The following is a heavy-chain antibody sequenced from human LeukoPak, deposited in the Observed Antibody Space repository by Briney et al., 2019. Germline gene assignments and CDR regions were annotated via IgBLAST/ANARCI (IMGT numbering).Heavy chain of an antibody. Sequence: GGSLRLSCAASGFTFNTYTMNWVRQAPGKGLEWVSYISGSSGIIDYADSVRGRFTISRDNAKNSLYLQMNSLRAEDTAVYYCAKDISDFPRGGYFDYWGQGTLVTVSS. CDR1: GFTFNTYT. CDR3: AKDISDFPRGGYFDY. J-gene: IGHJ4*02. D-gene: IGHD3-3*01. CDR2: ISGSSGII. V-gene: IGHV3-48*01.